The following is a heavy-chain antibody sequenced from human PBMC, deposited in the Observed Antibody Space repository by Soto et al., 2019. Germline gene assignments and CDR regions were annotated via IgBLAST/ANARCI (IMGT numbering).Heavy chain of an antibody. Sequence: QVQLVQSGAEVKKPGASVKVSCKASGYTFTSYGISWVRQAPGQGLEWMGWISAYNGNTNYAQKLQGRVTMTTDTSTSTAYMELRSLRSDDTAVYYCARGSTLGYCSGGSCHHDAFDIWGQGTMVTVSS. J-gene: IGHJ3*02. D-gene: IGHD2-15*01. V-gene: IGHV1-18*01. CDR3: ARGSTLGYCSGGSCHHDAFDI. CDR1: GYTFTSYG. CDR2: ISAYNGNT.